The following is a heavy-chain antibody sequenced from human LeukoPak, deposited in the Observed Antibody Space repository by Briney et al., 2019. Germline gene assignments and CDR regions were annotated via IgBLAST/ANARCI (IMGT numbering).Heavy chain of an antibody. CDR1: GYTFTSYG. Sequence: ASVKVSCKASGYTFTSYGISWVRQAPGQGLEWMGWISAYNGNTNYAQKLQGRVTMTTDTSTSTAYMELRSLRSDDTAVHNCARVARITGTTYFDYWGQGTLVTVSS. J-gene: IGHJ4*02. CDR2: ISAYNGNT. CDR3: ARVARITGTTYFDY. D-gene: IGHD1-20*01. V-gene: IGHV1-18*01.